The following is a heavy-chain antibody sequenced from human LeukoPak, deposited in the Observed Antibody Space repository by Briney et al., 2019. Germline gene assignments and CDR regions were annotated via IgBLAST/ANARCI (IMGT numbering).Heavy chain of an antibody. V-gene: IGHV1-18*01. Sequence: GASVKVSCKASGYTFTSYGISWVRQAPGQGLEWMGWISTYNGNTNYAQKLQGRVTMTTDTSTSTAYMELRSLRYEDTAVYYCATDYTDYSLDYWGQGTLVTVSS. D-gene: IGHD4-11*01. CDR3: ATDYTDYSLDY. CDR2: ISTYNGNT. CDR1: GYTFTSYG. J-gene: IGHJ4*02.